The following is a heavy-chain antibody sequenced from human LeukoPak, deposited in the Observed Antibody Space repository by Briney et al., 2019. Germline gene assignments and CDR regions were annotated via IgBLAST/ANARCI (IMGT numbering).Heavy chain of an antibody. CDR2: ISSSGSTI. D-gene: IGHD4-17*01. J-gene: IGHJ2*01. V-gene: IGHV3-11*04. CDR1: VFTFSDYY. CDR3: ARERVTKAYRYFDL. Sequence: GGSLRLSCAASVFTFSDYYMSWIRQAPGKGLEWVSYISSSGSTIYYADSVKGRFTISRDNAKNSLYLQMNSLRAEDTAVYYCARERVTKAYRYFDLWGRGTLVTVSS.